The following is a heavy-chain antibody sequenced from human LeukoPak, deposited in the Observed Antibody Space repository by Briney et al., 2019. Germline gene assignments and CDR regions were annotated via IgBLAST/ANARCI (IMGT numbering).Heavy chain of an antibody. V-gene: IGHV5-51*01. D-gene: IGHD1-26*01. CDR1: GYTFTTSW. J-gene: IGHJ4*02. Sequence: GESLKISCKVSGYTFTTSWIGWVRQMPGKGLEWMGIIYPGDSDTKYSPSLQGQVTISADKSIDTTYLQWSSLKASDSAMYYCARPHTLDRTTKYYFDYWGQGTLVTVSS. CDR2: IYPGDSDT. CDR3: ARPHTLDRTTKYYFDY.